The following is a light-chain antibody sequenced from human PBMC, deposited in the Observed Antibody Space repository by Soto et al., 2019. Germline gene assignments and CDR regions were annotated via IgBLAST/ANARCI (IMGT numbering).Light chain of an antibody. Sequence: IQLTQSPSSLSASVGDRVTITCRASQGITTYLAWYQQKPGKVPKLLIYAASTLQSGVPSRFSGSGSGTDFTLTISSLQPEDFATYYCQQVNSYPRTFGGGTKVDIK. CDR3: QQVNSYPRT. CDR1: QGITTY. V-gene: IGKV1-9*01. J-gene: IGKJ4*01. CDR2: AAS.